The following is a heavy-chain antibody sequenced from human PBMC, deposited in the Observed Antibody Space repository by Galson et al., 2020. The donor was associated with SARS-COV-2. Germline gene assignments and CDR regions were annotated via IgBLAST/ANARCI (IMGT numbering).Heavy chain of an antibody. CDR3: AKGWRDGYNY. CDR1: GFTFSSYA. J-gene: IGHJ4*02. CDR2: ISGSGGST. D-gene: IGHD5-12*01. Sequence: GESLKISCAASGFTFSSYAMSWVRQAPGKGLEWVSAISGSGGSTYYADSVKGRFTISRDNSKNTLYLQMNSLRAEDTAVYYCAKGWRDGYNYWGQGTLVTVSS. V-gene: IGHV3-23*01.